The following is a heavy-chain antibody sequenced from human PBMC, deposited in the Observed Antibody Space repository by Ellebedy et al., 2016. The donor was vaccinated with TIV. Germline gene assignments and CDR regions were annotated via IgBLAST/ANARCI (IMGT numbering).Heavy chain of an antibody. V-gene: IGHV3-48*03. J-gene: IGHJ4*02. CDR3: ARNMGRWLQFLAF. CDR1: GFASNNYN. D-gene: IGHD5-24*01. CDR2: FLSDGITT. Sequence: GGSLRLSCAASGFASNNYNLIWVRQATGKGLEWISSFLSDGITTDNADSVKGRFTISRDNAKASVYLQMNSLRAEDTAVYYCARNMGRWLQFLAFWGQGTLVTVSS.